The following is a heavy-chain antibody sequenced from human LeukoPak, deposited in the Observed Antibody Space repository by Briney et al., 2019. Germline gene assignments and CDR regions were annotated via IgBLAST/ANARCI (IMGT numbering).Heavy chain of an antibody. CDR2: IYYSGST. V-gene: IGHV4-59*01. Sequence: SETLSLTCTVSGDSISSYYWSGIRQPPGKALEWIGYIYYSGSTKYNPSLKSRVTISLDTSKNQFSLKLSSVTAADTAVYYCARCSDYYYYAMDVWGQGTTVTVSS. J-gene: IGHJ6*02. CDR3: ARCSDYYYYAMDV. CDR1: GDSISSYY.